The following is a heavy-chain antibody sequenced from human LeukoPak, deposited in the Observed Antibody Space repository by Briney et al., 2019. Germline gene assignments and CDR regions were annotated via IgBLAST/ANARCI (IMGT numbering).Heavy chain of an antibody. Sequence: GGSLSLSCAASGFTFSSYAMHWVRQAPGKGLEWVAVISYDGSNKYYADSVKGRITISRDNSKNTLYLQMNSLRAEDTAVYYCARDGGKYSSSSIFDYWGQGTLVTVSS. V-gene: IGHV3-30*01. CDR1: GFTFSSYA. CDR3: ARDGGKYSSSSIFDY. CDR2: ISYDGSNK. D-gene: IGHD6-6*01. J-gene: IGHJ4*02.